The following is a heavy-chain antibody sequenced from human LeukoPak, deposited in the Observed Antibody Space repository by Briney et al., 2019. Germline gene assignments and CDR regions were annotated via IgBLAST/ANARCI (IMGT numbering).Heavy chain of an antibody. D-gene: IGHD3-9*01. CDR3: AKESYYDILTGYSHY. CDR2: ISDNGGSS. CDR1: GFTFNNYA. J-gene: IGHJ4*02. V-gene: IGHV3-23*01. Sequence: GGSLRLSCAASGFTFNNYAMSWVRQAPGKGLEWVSAISDNGGSSYYADSVKGRFTISRDNSKNTLYLQMNSLRAEDTAMYYCAKESYYDILTGYSHYWGQGTLVTVPS.